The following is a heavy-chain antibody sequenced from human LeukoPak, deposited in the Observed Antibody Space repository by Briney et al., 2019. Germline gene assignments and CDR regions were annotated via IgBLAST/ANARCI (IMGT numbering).Heavy chain of an antibody. CDR1: GFTFSSYA. V-gene: IGHV3-23*01. CDR3: ARDLLGVTTRNWFDP. Sequence: GGSLRLSCAASGFTFSSYAMSWVRQAPGKGLEWVSAISGSGGSTYYADSVKGRFTISRDNSKNTLYLQMNSLRAEDTAVYYCARDLLGVTTRNWFDPWGQGTLVTVSS. D-gene: IGHD2-21*02. J-gene: IGHJ5*02. CDR2: ISGSGGST.